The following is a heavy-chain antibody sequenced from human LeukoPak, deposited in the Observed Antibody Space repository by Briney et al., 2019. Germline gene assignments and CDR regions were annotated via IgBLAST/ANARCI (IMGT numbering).Heavy chain of an antibody. Sequence: SETLSLTCTVSGGSISSYSWSWIRQPPGKGLECIGYILDSGSTNYNPSLKSRVAISVDKSKNQFSLKLSYVTAADTAVYYCARLSHYFDSSGYYYVRFFDYWGQGTLVTVSS. D-gene: IGHD3-22*01. CDR1: GGSISSYS. CDR3: ARLSHYFDSSGYYYVRFFDY. V-gene: IGHV4-59*08. J-gene: IGHJ4*02. CDR2: ILDSGST.